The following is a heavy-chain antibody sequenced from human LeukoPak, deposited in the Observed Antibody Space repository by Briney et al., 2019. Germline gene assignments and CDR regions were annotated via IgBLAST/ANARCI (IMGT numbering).Heavy chain of an antibody. J-gene: IGHJ6*04. V-gene: IGHV3-23*01. D-gene: IGHD3-10*02. CDR3: AELGITMIGGV. CDR2: IVGSGDST. CDR1: GFTFSVYA. Sequence: GGSLRLSCAASGFTFSVYAMTWVRQAPGKGLEWISTIVGSGDSTWYADSVKGRFTISRDNSKNTLYLQMNSLRAEDTAVYYCAELGITMIGGVWGKGTTVTISS.